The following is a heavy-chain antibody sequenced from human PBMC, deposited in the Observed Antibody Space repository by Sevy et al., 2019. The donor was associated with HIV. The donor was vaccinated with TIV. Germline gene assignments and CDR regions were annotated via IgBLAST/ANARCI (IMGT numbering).Heavy chain of an antibody. J-gene: IGHJ4*02. V-gene: IGHV3-23*01. Sequence: GGSLRLSCAASGFTFSYYAMSWVRQTPGKGLQWVPGISGSGGSTDYADSVKGRFTISRDNAKNTLYLQMNSLRAEDTAVYYCAKFQDVGATFVDYWGQGTLVTVSS. D-gene: IGHD1-26*01. CDR3: AKFQDVGATFVDY. CDR1: GFTFSYYA. CDR2: ISGSGGST.